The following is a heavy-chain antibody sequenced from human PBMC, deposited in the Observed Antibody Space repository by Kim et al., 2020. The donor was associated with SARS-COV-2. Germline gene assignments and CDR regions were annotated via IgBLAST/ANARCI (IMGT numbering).Heavy chain of an antibody. D-gene: IGHD3-10*01. V-gene: IGHV4-4*02. J-gene: IGHJ4*02. CDR2: IYHSGST. Sequence: SETLSLTCAVSGGSISSSNWWSWVRQPPGKGLEWIGEIYHSGSTNYNPSLKSRVTISVDKSKNQFSLKLSSVTAADTAVYYCARSELLWFGELGYYFDYWGQGTLVTVSS. CDR3: ARSELLWFGELGYYFDY. CDR1: GGSISSSNW.